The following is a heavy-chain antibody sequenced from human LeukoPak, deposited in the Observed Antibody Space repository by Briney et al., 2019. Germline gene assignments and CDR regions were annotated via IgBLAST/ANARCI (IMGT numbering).Heavy chain of an antibody. J-gene: IGHJ6*02. D-gene: IGHD3/OR15-3a*01. CDR3: AKGTGSYYYYGMDV. CDR1: GFTFSSYA. CDR2: ISSNGGST. V-gene: IGHV3-64*01. Sequence: GGSLRLSCAASGFTFSSYAMHWVRQAPGKGLEYVSAISSNGGSTYYANSVKGRFTISRDNSKNTLYLQMGSLRAEDTAVYYCAKGTGSYYYYGMDVWGQGTTVTVSS.